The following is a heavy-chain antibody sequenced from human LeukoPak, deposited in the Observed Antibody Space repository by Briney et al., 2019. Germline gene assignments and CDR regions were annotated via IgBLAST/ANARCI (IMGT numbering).Heavy chain of an antibody. CDR2: ISNSGST. V-gene: IGHV4-61*01. J-gene: IGHJ4*02. CDR1: GGSIGGNSY. Sequence: PSETLSLTCTVSGGSIGGNSYWSWIRQPPGKGPEWIGHISNSGSTYYSPSLSSRVTISLDTSKNQFSLKLRSVTAADTAVYYCARVSFYSNYIDYWGQGTLVTVSS. D-gene: IGHD4-11*01. CDR3: ARVSFYSNYIDY.